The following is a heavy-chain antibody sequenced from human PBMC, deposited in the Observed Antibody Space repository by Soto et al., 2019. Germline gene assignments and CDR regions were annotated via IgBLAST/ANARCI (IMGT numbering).Heavy chain of an antibody. J-gene: IGHJ5*02. CDR3: ACSVTNEGRGWFDP. D-gene: IGHD4-17*01. CDR1: GCSIGGSSYY. CDR2: IYYSGST. Sequence: SETLSLTCTVSGCSIGGSSYYCGWIRQPPGKGLEWIGSIYYSGSTYYNPSLKSRVTISVDTSKNQFSLKLSSVTAADTAVYYRACSVTNEGRGWFDPWGQGTLVTVSS. V-gene: IGHV4-39*01.